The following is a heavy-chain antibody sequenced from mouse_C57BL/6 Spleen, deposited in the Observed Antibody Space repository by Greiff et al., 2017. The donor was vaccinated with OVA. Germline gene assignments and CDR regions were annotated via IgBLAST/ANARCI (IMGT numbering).Heavy chain of an antibody. D-gene: IGHD1-1*01. CDR3: TRDYYGSRWYFDV. J-gene: IGHJ1*03. CDR1: GFTFSSYA. Sequence: EVMLVESGEGLVKPGGSLKLSCAASGFTFSSYAMSWVRQTPEKRLEWVAYISSGGDYIYYADTVKGRFTISRDNARNTLYLQMSSLKSEDTAMYYCTRDYYGSRWYFDVWGTGTTVTVSS. CDR2: ISSGGDYI. V-gene: IGHV5-9-1*02.